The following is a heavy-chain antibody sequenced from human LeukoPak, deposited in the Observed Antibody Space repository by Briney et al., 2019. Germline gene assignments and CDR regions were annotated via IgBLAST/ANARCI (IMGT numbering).Heavy chain of an antibody. Sequence: PGGSLRLSCTGSGFTFSSYWMTWVRQAPGKGLEWVANIRQDGSEKYYVDSVKGRFTISRDNAKDSLYLQLNSLRAEDTAVYYCARNYYGSWDYWGQGTLVTVSS. J-gene: IGHJ4*02. V-gene: IGHV3-7*01. D-gene: IGHD3-10*01. CDR2: IRQDGSEK. CDR1: GFTFSSYW. CDR3: ARNYYGSWDY.